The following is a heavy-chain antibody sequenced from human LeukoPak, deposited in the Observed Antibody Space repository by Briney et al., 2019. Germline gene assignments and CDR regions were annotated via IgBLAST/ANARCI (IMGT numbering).Heavy chain of an antibody. D-gene: IGHD4-17*01. J-gene: IGHJ6*02. V-gene: IGHV4-4*02. CDR1: GFTFSSFAM. Sequence: GSLRLSCAGSGFTFSSFAMSWVRQPPGKGLEWIGEIYHSGSTNYNPSLKSRVTISVDKSKNQFSLKLSSVTAADTAVYYCARTVSHYYYYYGMDVWGQGTTVTVSS. CDR2: IYHSGST. CDR3: ARTVSHYYYYYGMDV.